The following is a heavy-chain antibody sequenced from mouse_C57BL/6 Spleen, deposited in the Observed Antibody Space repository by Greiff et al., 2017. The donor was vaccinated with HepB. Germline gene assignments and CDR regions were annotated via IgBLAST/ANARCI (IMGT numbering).Heavy chain of an antibody. Sequence: QVQLQQPGAELVKPGASVKLSCKASGYTFTSYWMHWVKQRPGRGLEWIGRIAPNSGGTKYNEKFKSKATLTEDKPSSTAYMQLSSLTSEDSAVYYCARSDTTVWAFDYWGQGTTLTVSS. D-gene: IGHD1-1*01. CDR2: IAPNSGGT. CDR1: GYTFTSYW. J-gene: IGHJ2*01. V-gene: IGHV1-72*01. CDR3: ARSDTTVWAFDY.